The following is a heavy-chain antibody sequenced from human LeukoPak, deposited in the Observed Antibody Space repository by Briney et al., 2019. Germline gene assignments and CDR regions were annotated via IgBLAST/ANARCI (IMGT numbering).Heavy chain of an antibody. Sequence: GRSLRLSCAASGFTFDDYAMHWVRQAPGKGLEWVSGISWNSGSIGYADSVKGRFTISRDNAKNSLYLQMNSLRAEDTALYYCAKDTGYSSGWSSYYYYYMDVWGKGTTVTVSS. D-gene: IGHD6-19*01. V-gene: IGHV3-9*01. CDR2: ISWNSGSI. J-gene: IGHJ6*03. CDR1: GFTFDDYA. CDR3: AKDTGYSSGWSSYYYYYMDV.